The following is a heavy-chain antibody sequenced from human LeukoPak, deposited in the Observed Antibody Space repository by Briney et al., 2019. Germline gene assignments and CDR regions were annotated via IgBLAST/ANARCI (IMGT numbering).Heavy chain of an antibody. V-gene: IGHV4-59*08. D-gene: IGHD3-3*01. Sequence: KASETLSLTCSVSGGSISSYYWSWIRQPPGKGLEWIGYIYYSGSTNYNPSLKSRVTISVDTSKNQFSLKLSSVTAADTAVYYCARHRARNTYYVFWSGPGGYFDYWGQGPLVTVSS. J-gene: IGHJ4*02. CDR1: GGSISSYY. CDR2: IYYSGST. CDR3: ARHRARNTYYVFWSGPGGYFDY.